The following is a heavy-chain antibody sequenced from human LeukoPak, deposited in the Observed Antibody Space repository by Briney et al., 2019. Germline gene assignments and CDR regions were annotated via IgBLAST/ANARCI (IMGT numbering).Heavy chain of an antibody. CDR3: ARAYDSSGYYLYYYYYGMDV. CDR1: GFTFSSYW. Sequence: GGSLRLSCAASGFTFSSYWMHWVRQAPGKGLVWVSRINSDGSSTSYADSVKGRFTISRDNAKNTLYLQMNSLRAEGTAVYYCARAYDSSGYYLYYYYYGMDVWGQGTTVTVSS. D-gene: IGHD3-22*01. CDR2: INSDGSST. V-gene: IGHV3-74*01. J-gene: IGHJ6*02.